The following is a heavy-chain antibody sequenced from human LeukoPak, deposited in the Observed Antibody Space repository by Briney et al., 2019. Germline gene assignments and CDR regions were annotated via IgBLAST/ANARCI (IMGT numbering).Heavy chain of an antibody. D-gene: IGHD1-20*01. J-gene: IGHJ4*02. CDR3: AFASDGITAWSHN. Sequence: SGPTLGHPTAPPTLTFTFSGFSRVTNRVAVGWIRQPPVKALERLALIYGNDDKRYSPSQKSTLTITTNTSKNQVVLTMTNMDPVDTATYYCAFASDGITAWSHNWGQGTLVTASS. CDR2: IYGNDDK. CDR1: GFSRVTNRVA. V-gene: IGHV2-5*01.